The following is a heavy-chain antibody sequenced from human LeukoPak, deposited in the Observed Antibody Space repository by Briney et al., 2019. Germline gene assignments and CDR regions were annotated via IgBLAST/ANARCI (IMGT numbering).Heavy chain of an antibody. Sequence: PSETLSLTCAVYGGSFSGYYWSWVRQAPGKGLEWVSVIYSGGSTYYADSVKGRFTISRDNSKNTLYLQMNSLRAEDTAVYYCARDARGAAAADDPFDIWGQGTMVTVSS. CDR2: IYSGGST. CDR1: GGSFSGYY. D-gene: IGHD6-13*01. V-gene: IGHV3-53*01. J-gene: IGHJ3*02. CDR3: ARDARGAAAADDPFDI.